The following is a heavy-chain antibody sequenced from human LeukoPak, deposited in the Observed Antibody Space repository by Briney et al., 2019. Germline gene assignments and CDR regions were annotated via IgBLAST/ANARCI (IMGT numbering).Heavy chain of an antibody. D-gene: IGHD6-6*01. Sequence: ASVKVSCKASGYTFTGYYMHWVRQAPGQGLEWMGWINPNSGGTNYAQKFQGRVTMTRNTSISTAYMELSSLRSEDTAVYYCARGSSSWFDPWGQGTLVTVSS. CDR3: ARGSSSWFDP. V-gene: IGHV1-2*02. CDR2: INPNSGGT. CDR1: GYTFTGYY. J-gene: IGHJ5*02.